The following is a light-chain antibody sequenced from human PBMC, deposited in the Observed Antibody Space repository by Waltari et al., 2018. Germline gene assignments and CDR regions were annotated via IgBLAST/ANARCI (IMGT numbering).Light chain of an antibody. V-gene: IGLV2-14*01. J-gene: IGLJ1*01. CDR3: SSYSSSSTYV. Sequence: QSALTQPASVSGSPGQSITISCTGTRSDVGGDKYVSWYQQHPGKAPKLMIYEVSNRPSGVSNRFSGSKSGNMASLTISGLQAEDEADYYCSSYSSSSTYVFGTGTKVTVL. CDR1: RSDVGGDKY. CDR2: EVS.